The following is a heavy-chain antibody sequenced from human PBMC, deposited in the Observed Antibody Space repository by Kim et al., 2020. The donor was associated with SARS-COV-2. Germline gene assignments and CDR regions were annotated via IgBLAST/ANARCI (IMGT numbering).Heavy chain of an antibody. V-gene: IGHV3-74*01. CDR2: INSDGSST. CDR1: GFTFSSYW. J-gene: IGHJ4*02. Sequence: GGSLRLSCAASGFTFSSYWMHWVRQAPGKGLVWVSRINSDGSSTSYADSVKGRFTISRDNAKNTLYLQMNSLRAEDTAVYYCASAGDRPTAKYWGQGTLVTVSS. CDR3: ASAGDRPTAKY. D-gene: IGHD3-16*01.